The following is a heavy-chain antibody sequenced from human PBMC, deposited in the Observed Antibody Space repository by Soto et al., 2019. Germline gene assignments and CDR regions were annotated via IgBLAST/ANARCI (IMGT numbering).Heavy chain of an antibody. CDR1: GFTVSSDY. CDR3: ARDPSYGEKDTQPTDDAFDI. Sequence: GGSLRLSCAASGFTVSSDYMSWVRQAPGKGLEWVSVIYSGGSTYYADSVKGRFTISRDNSKNTLYLQMNSLRAEDTAVYYCARDPSYGEKDTQPTDDAFDIWGQGTMVTVSS. V-gene: IGHV3-66*01. D-gene: IGHD2-15*01. J-gene: IGHJ3*02. CDR2: IYSGGST.